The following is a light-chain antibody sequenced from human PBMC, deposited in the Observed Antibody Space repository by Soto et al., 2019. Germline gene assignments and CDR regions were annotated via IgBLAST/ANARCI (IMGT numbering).Light chain of an antibody. CDR1: QSISSW. CDR3: QQYNSYRGT. CDR2: DTS. V-gene: IGKV1-5*01. J-gene: IGKJ2*02. Sequence: DIQMTQSPSTLSASVGDRVTITCRANQSISSWLAWYQQKPGKAPKLQIYDTSSLESEVPSRFSGSRYGTEFTLTISSLQPDDFATYYCQQYNSYRGTFGQGTKLEI.